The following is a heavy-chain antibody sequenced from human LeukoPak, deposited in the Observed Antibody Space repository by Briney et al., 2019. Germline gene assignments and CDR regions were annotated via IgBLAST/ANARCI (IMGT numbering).Heavy chain of an antibody. D-gene: IGHD6-19*01. CDR3: AREWSVAGTYNWFDP. V-gene: IGHV3-66*02. CDR2: IYSGGST. Sequence: GGSLRLXCAASGFTVSSNYMSWVRQAPGKELEWVSVIYSGGSTYYADSVKGRFTISRDNSKNTLYLQMNSLRAEDTAVYYCAREWSVAGTYNWFDPWGQGTLVTVSS. CDR1: GFTVSSNY. J-gene: IGHJ5*02.